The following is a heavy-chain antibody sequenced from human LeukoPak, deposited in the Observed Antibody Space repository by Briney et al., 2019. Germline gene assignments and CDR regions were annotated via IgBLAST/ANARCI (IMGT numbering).Heavy chain of an antibody. CDR3: ARIIAAGWFDP. CDR2: IYHSGST. J-gene: IGHJ5*02. Sequence: PSETLSLTCVASGGSISSGGYSWSWIRQPPGKGLEWIGYIYHSGSTYYNPSLKSRVTISVDRPKNQFSLKLSSVTAADTAVYYCARIIAAGWFDPWGQGTLVTVSS. D-gene: IGHD6-25*01. V-gene: IGHV4-30-2*01. CDR1: GGSISSGGYS.